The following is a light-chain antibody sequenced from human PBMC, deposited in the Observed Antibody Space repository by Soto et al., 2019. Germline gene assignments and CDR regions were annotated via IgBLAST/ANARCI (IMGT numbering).Light chain of an antibody. V-gene: IGKV3-15*01. CDR2: DAS. J-gene: IGKJ5*01. CDR3: QQYNNWPLT. Sequence: EIAMTQSPATLSVSPGEGATVSCRASQSVSSHLAWYQHKPGQAPRLIFYDASTRATGIPARFSGSGSGTEFTLTISSLQSEDVAVYYCQQYNNWPLTLGQGTRLEIK. CDR1: QSVSSH.